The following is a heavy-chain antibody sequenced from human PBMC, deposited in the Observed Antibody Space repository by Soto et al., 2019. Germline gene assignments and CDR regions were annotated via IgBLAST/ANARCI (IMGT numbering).Heavy chain of an antibody. J-gene: IGHJ4*02. CDR1: GFTFSSYG. D-gene: IGHD4-17*01. CDR3: AKDREGYGDYKGWSPDFDY. V-gene: IGHV3-30*18. Sequence: PGGSLRLSCAASGFTFSSYGMHWVRQAPGKGLEWVAVISYDGSNKYYADSVKGRFTISRDNSKNTLYLQMNSLRAEDTAVYYCAKDREGYGDYKGWSPDFDYWGQGTLVTVSS. CDR2: ISYDGSNK.